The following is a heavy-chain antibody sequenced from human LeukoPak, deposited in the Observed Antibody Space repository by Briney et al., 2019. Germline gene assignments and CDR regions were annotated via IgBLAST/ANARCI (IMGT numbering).Heavy chain of an antibody. CDR3: TTEDIVVVPAAGAH. CDR2: ITSKTDGGTT. J-gene: IGHJ4*02. D-gene: IGHD2-2*01. V-gene: IGHV3-15*01. Sequence: KPGGSLRLSCAASGFTLSNAWMSWVRQAPGKGVEWVGRITSKTDGGTTDYAASVKGRFNISRDDSKTTLYLQMNSLKTEDTAVYYCTTEDIVVVPAAGAHWGQGTLVTVSS. CDR1: GFTLSNAW.